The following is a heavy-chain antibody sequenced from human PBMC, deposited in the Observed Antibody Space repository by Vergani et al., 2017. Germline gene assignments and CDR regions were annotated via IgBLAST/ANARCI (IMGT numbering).Heavy chain of an antibody. J-gene: IGHJ3*02. Sequence: EVQLVESGGGLVQPGGSLRLSCAASGFTFSSYSMNWVRQAPGRGLEWVSYISSSSSTIYYADSVKGRFTISRNNAKNSLYLQMNSLIDEDTAVYYCARVHATGWPTYYYSGGGFDIWGQRRMVTVSA. D-gene: IGHD3-10*01. CDR1: GFTFSSYS. V-gene: IGHV3-48*02. CDR2: ISSSSSTI. CDR3: ARVHATGWPTYYYSGGGFDI.